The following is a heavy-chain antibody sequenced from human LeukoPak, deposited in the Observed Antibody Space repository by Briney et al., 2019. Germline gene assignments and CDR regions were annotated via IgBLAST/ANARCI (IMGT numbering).Heavy chain of an antibody. CDR3: TVDYGIVY. D-gene: IGHD4/OR15-4a*01. V-gene: IGHV3-21*01. J-gene: IGHJ4*02. CDR2: ISGSSTYI. CDR1: GFTFSSYG. Sequence: PGGSLRLSCAASGFTFSSYGMNWVRQAPGKGLEWVSSISGSSTYIYYADSLKGRFTISRDNAKNSLYLQMNSLRAEDTAVYYCTVDYGIVYWGQGTLVTVSS.